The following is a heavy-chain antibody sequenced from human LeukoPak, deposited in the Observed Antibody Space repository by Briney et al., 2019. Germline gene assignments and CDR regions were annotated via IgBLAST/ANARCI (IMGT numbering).Heavy chain of an antibody. CDR2: IYSRGTA. Sequence: PSETLSLTSHVSGGPVNSGNFFWTWIRQPAGKGLEWIGRIYSRGTANYNRSLKGRVTISMDTSKNQVSLEVYSATAADTAVYFCASSRVSTPPYNFGMDVWGQGTTVIVSS. V-gene: IGHV4-61*02. CDR1: GGPVNSGNFF. D-gene: IGHD4-23*01. J-gene: IGHJ6*02. CDR3: ASSRVSTPPYNFGMDV.